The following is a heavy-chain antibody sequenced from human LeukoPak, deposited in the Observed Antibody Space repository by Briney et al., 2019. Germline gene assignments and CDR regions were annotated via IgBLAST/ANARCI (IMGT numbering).Heavy chain of an antibody. J-gene: IGHJ4*02. Sequence: SETLSLTCTVSGGSISSSSYYWGWIRQPPGKGLEWIGSIYYSGSTYYNPSLKSRVTISVDTSKNQFSLHVSSVTAADTAVYYCARAPSGSYKKTFDYWGQGTLVTVSS. CDR3: ARAPSGSYKKTFDY. D-gene: IGHD3-10*01. V-gene: IGHV4-39*07. CDR1: GGSISSSSYY. CDR2: IYYSGST.